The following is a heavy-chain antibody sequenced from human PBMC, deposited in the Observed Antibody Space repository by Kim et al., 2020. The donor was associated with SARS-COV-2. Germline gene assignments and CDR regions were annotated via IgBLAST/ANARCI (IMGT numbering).Heavy chain of an antibody. CDR3: AKGESSNWSFFDY. CDR2: VSGSGGST. D-gene: IGHD6-13*01. CDR1: GFTFSSYA. J-gene: IGHJ4*02. V-gene: IGHV3-23*01. Sequence: GGSLRLSCAASGFTFSSYAMSWVRQAPGKGPEWVSLVSGSGGSTYHADSVKGRFAISRDNSKKTLYLQMNSLRAEDTAVYYCAKGESSNWSFFDYWGQGTLVTVSS.